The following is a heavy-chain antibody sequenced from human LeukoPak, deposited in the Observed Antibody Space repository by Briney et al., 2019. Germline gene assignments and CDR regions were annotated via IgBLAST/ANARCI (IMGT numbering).Heavy chain of an antibody. V-gene: IGHV4-59*01. CDR1: VGSISDNY. CDR3: ARGNKYAGVFDY. Sequence: PSGTLSLTCSVSVGSISDNYWNWIRQPPGKGLEWIGYIYNSGTTSYNPSPKGQVTISVDTSNNQFSLKLYTVTAADTAVYYCARGNKYAGVFDYWGERPLVPVSS. J-gene: IGHJ4*02. CDR2: IYNSGTT. D-gene: IGHD1/OR15-1a*01.